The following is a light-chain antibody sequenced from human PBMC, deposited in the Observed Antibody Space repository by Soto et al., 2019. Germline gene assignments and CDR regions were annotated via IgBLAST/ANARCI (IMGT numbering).Light chain of an antibody. CDR3: QSYDSDSQGV. CDR1: SGSIASNY. V-gene: IGLV6-57*02. J-gene: IGLJ3*02. CDR2: EDN. Sequence: NFMLTQPHSVSESPGRTVTISCTGSSGSIASNYVQWYQQRPGSAPTIVIFEDNQRPSGVPDRFSGSIDTSSNSASLTISGLKTEDEADYYCQSYDSDSQGVFGGGTQLNVL.